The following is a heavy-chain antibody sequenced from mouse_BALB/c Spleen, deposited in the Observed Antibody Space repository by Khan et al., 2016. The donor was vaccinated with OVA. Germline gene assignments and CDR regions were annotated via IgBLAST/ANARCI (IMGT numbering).Heavy chain of an antibody. CDR1: GYTFINYW. V-gene: IGHV1-7*01. J-gene: IGHJ2*01. CDR3: ARRGLRWDFDY. Sequence: QVRLQQSGAELAKPGASVKMSCKASGYTFINYWILWVKQRPGQGLEWIGYINPSTGYTEYNQNFKDKATLTAEQYSSTAYMQLSSLTSEDSAVYYCARRGLRWDFDYWGQGTTLTVSS. D-gene: IGHD1-1*01. CDR2: INPSTGYT.